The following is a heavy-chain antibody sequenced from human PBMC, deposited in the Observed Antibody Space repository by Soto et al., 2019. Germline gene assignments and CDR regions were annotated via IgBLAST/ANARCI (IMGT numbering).Heavy chain of an antibody. D-gene: IGHD3-10*01. CDR3: ARAGSGSHNFDY. V-gene: IGHV4-31*03. Sequence: SETLSLTCTVSGGSISSGGYYWSWIRQHPGKGLEWIGYIYYSGSTYYNPSLKSRVTISVDTSKNQFSLKLSSVTAADTAVYYCARAGSGSHNFDYWGQGTLVTVSS. CDR1: GGSISSGGYY. CDR2: IYYSGST. J-gene: IGHJ4*02.